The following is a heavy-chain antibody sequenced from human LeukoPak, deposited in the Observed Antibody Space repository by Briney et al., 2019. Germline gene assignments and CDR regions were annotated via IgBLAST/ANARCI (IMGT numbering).Heavy chain of an antibody. J-gene: IGHJ4*02. CDR2: IYYSGST. CDR3: AGGNYYYGSGSYLDY. CDR1: GGSISSSSYY. V-gene: IGHV4-39*01. D-gene: IGHD3-10*01. Sequence: PSETLSLTCTVSGGSISSSSYYWGWIRQPPGKGLEWIGSIYYSGSTYYNPSLKSRVTISVDTSKNQFSLKLSSVTAADTAVYYCAGGNYYYGSGSYLDYWGQGTLVTVSS.